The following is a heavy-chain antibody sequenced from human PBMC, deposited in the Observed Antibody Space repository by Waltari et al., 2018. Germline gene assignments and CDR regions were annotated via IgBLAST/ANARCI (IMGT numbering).Heavy chain of an antibody. Sequence: EVQLVESGGGLVQPGGSLRLSCAASGFTFSSYWMHWVRQAPGKGLVWVSRINSDGSSTSYADSVKGRFTISRDNAKNTLYLQMNSLRAEDTAVYYCARDPRYCSGGSCYSYFDYWGQGTLVTVSS. V-gene: IGHV3-74*01. D-gene: IGHD2-15*01. CDR2: INSDGSST. CDR3: ARDPRYCSGGSCYSYFDY. CDR1: GFTFSSYW. J-gene: IGHJ4*02.